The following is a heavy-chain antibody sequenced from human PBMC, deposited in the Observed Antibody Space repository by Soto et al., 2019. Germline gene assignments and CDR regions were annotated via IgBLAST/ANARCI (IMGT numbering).Heavy chain of an antibody. V-gene: IGHV2-5*02. D-gene: IGHD4-17*01. CDR3: AHSYYGDYDWYFDL. CDR2: IYWDDVK. CDR1: GFSLSTSGVG. Sequence: QITLKESGPTLVNPTQTLTLTCTFSGFSLSTSGVGVGWFRQPPGKALEWLAFIYWDDVKRYSPSLTCRLTITKDSSKSQVVLTITNMYPLDTATYYCAHSYYGDYDWYFDLWGRGTLVTVSS. J-gene: IGHJ2*01.